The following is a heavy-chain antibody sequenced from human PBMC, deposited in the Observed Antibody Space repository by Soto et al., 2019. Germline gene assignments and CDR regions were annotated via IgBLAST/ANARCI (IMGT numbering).Heavy chain of an antibody. J-gene: IGHJ6*02. CDR3: VKDGSSGWPYYYVMDV. CDR1: GFTFSSYA. Sequence: QVQLVESGGGGVQPGRSLRLACAASGFTFSSYAMHWVRQAPGKGLEWVAVISYDGRNKYYADSVKGRFTISRDNSTHPVYLQMSSLIAEDTAVYYCVKDGSSGWPYYYVMDVWGQGTTVTVSS. CDR2: ISYDGRNK. V-gene: IGHV3-30*18. D-gene: IGHD6-19*01.